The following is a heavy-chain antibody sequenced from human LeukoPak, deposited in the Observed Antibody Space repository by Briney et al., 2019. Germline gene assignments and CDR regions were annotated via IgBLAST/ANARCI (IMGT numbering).Heavy chain of an antibody. D-gene: IGHD6-19*01. V-gene: IGHV3-23*01. CDR2: ITGSGGTT. Sequence: PGGSLRLSCAVSGFTFSSYAMSWLRQAPGKGLEWVSGITGSGGTTYYADSVKGRFTISRDNSKNTVYLHINSLRPEDTAVYYCANALSHTSGWYYQHWAQGTLLTVSS. CDR3: ANALSHTSGWYYQH. J-gene: IGHJ1*01. CDR1: GFTFSSYA.